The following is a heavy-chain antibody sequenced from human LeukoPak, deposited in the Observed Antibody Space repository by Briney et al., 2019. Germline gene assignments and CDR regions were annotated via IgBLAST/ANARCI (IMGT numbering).Heavy chain of an antibody. CDR2: INSDGSST. J-gene: IGHJ4*02. Sequence: GGSLRLSCAASGFTFSSYWMHWVRQAPGKGLVWVSRINSDGSSTSYADSVKGRFTISRDNAKNTLYLQMNSLRAEDTAVYYCARAGGVGYRSSTSCSDFWGQGTLVTVSS. V-gene: IGHV3-74*01. CDR1: GFTFSSYW. D-gene: IGHD2-2*01. CDR3: ARAGGVGYRSSTSCSDF.